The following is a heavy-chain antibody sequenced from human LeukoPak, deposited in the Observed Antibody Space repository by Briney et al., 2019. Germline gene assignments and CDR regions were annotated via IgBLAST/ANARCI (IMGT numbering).Heavy chain of an antibody. V-gene: IGHV3-23*01. D-gene: IGHD2-21*01. CDR1: GFTLSSYA. J-gene: IGHJ4*02. CDR3: AKAPVTSCRGAYCYPFDS. CDR2: TSSSDSGK. Sequence: TGGSLRLSCVVSGFTLSSYAMSWVRQAPGKGLEWVAATSSSDSGKYHADSVRGRFTISRDNSKNTLYLQMNSLRAEDAAVYFCAKAPVTSCRGAYCYPFDSWGQGTLVTVSS.